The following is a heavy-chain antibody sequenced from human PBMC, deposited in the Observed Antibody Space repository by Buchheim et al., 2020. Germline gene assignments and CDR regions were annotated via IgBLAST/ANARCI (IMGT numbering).Heavy chain of an antibody. CDR1: GGSISSYY. V-gene: IGHV4-59*01. CDR2: IYYSGST. CDR3: ARATVTYAGVDY. D-gene: IGHD4-17*01. J-gene: IGHJ4*02. Sequence: QVQPQESGPGLVKPSETLSLTCTVSGGSISSYYWSWIRQPPGKGLEWIGYIYYSGSTNYNPSLKSRVTISVDTSKNQFSLKLSSVTAADTAVYYCARATVTYAGVDYWGQGTL.